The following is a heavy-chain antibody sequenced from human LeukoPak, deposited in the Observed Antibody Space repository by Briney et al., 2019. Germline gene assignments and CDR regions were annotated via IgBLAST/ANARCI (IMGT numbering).Heavy chain of an antibody. CDR1: GYAFNTYA. V-gene: IGHV3-23*01. Sequence: GGSLRLSCAASGYAFNTYAMSWVRQAPGKGLEWVSTISGSGGSTYYADSVKGWFTISRDNSKNTLYLQMNSLRVEDTAVYYCANSALWGQGTPVTVSS. J-gene: IGHJ4*02. CDR2: ISGSGGST. CDR3: ANSAL.